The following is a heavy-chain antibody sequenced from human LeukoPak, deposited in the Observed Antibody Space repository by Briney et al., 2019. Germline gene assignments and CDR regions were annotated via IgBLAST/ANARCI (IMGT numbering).Heavy chain of an antibody. CDR3: AKADIAAADL. J-gene: IGHJ4*02. V-gene: IGHV3-30*18. CDR2: ISYDGSNK. D-gene: IGHD6-13*01. CDR1: GFTFSSYG. Sequence: GGSLRLSCAASGFTFSSYGMHWVRQAPGKGLEWVAVISYDGSNKYYADSVKGRFTISRDNSKNTLCLQMNSLRAEDTAVYYCAKADIAAADLWGQGTLVTVSS.